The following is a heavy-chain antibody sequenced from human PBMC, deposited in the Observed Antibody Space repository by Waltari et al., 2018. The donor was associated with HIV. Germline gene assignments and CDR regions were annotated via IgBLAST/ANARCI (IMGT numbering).Heavy chain of an antibody. CDR3: AQHGGMGIVGAKNYYYGMDV. CDR1: GFTFSSYG. Sequence: QVQLVESGGGVVQPGGSLRLSCAASGFTFSSYGMHWVRQAPGKGLEGVAFIRYDGSNKYESDAVNGRFTIARDNSKNTLYLQMNSLRAEDTAVYYCAQHGGMGIVGAKNYYYGMDVWGQGTTVTVSS. J-gene: IGHJ6*02. CDR2: IRYDGSNK. D-gene: IGHD1-26*01. V-gene: IGHV3-30*02.